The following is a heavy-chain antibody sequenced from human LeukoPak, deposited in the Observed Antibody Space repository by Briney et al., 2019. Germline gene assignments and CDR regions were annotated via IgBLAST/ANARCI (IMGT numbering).Heavy chain of an antibody. CDR1: GFTFNSYS. Sequence: PGGSLRLSCAASGFTFNSYSMNWVRQAPGKGLEWVSSISGSNSYIYYADSMKGRFTISRDNAKNSLYLQMNSLRAEDTAVYYCARVTPLGGYLDYWGQGTLVTVSS. J-gene: IGHJ4*02. D-gene: IGHD5-12*01. CDR2: ISGSNSYI. V-gene: IGHV3-21*01. CDR3: ARVTPLGGYLDY.